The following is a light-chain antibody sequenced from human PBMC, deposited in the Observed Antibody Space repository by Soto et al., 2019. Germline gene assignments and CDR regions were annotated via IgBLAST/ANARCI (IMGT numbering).Light chain of an antibody. V-gene: IGKV3-11*01. CDR3: KWRSNWTPKVT. CDR1: QSVSSY. CDR2: VSS. J-gene: IGKJ5*01. Sequence: EIVLTQSPATLSLSPGERATLSCRASQSVSSYLAWYQQKPGHAPRLLIYVSSNRATGIPARFSGSGSGTDLTLTICSLEPEDFAVYSCKWRSNWTPKVTFGQGARLEIK.